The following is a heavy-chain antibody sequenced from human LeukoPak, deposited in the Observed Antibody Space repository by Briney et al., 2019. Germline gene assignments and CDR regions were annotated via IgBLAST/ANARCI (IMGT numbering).Heavy chain of an antibody. Sequence: GRSLRLSCAASGFTFDDYAMHWVRQAPGKGLEWVSGISWNSGSIGYADSVKGRFTISRDNAKNSLYLQMNSLRAEDTALYYCAKVAGDYVWGSYAFDIWGQGTMVTVSS. CDR1: GFTFDDYA. CDR2: ISWNSGSI. CDR3: AKVAGDYVWGSYAFDI. V-gene: IGHV3-9*01. J-gene: IGHJ3*02. D-gene: IGHD3-16*01.